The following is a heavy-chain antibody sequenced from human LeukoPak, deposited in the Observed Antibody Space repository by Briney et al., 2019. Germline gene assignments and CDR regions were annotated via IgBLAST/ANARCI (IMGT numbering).Heavy chain of an antibody. D-gene: IGHD3-16*01. CDR3: ARSGSRGRSYDDAFDI. CDR1: GYTFIDYY. CDR2: INPNSGGT. V-gene: IGHV1-2*02. J-gene: IGHJ3*02. Sequence: WASVKVSCKASGYTFIDYYIHWVRQAPGQGLEWLGWINPNSGGTNYAQKVQDRVNLIRETSINTAYMELSRLTSDDTALYYCARSGSRGRSYDDAFDIWGQGTMVTVSS.